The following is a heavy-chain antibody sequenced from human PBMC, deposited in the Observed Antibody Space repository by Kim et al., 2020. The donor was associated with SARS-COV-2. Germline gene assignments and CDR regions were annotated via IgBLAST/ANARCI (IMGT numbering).Heavy chain of an antibody. CDR3: ARLSGYYYFDY. V-gene: IGHV4-59*01. J-gene: IGHJ4*02. D-gene: IGHD3-22*01. CDR2: IYYSGST. Sequence: SETLSLTCTVSGGSISSYYWSWIRQPPGKGLEWIGYIYYSGSTNYNPSLKSRVTISVDTSKNQFSLKLSSVTAADTAAYYCARLSGYYYFDYWGQGTLVT. CDR1: GGSISSYY.